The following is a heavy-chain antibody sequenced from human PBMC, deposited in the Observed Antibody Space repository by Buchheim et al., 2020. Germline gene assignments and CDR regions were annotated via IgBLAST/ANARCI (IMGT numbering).Heavy chain of an antibody. CDR2: IYSGGST. J-gene: IGHJ6*02. V-gene: IGHV3-53*05. CDR3: ARDSSYIDGTYGMDV. Sequence: EVQLVETGGGLIQPGGSLRLSCAASGFTVSSNYMSWVRQAPGKGLEWVSVIYSGGSTYYADSVKGRFTISRDNSKNTLYLQMNSLRAEDTAVYYCARDSSYIDGTYGMDVWGQGTT. CDR1: GFTVSSNY. D-gene: IGHD3-9*01.